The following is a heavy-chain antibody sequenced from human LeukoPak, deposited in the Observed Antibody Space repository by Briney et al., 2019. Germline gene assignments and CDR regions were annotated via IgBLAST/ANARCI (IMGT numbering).Heavy chain of an antibody. V-gene: IGHV3-23*01. D-gene: IGHD7-27*01. CDR2: ISGSRGTT. CDR3: AKDAYLGSNWLDP. J-gene: IGHJ5*02. Sequence: GGSLRLSCAASGFTFSSYAMSWVRQAPGKGLEWVSAISGSRGTTYYADSVKGRFTISRDNSKNTLYLQMNRLRAEDTAVYYCAKDAYLGSNWLDPWGQGTLVTASS. CDR1: GFTFSSYA.